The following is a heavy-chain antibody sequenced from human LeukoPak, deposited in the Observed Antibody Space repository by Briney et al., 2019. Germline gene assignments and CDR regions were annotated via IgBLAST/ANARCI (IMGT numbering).Heavy chain of an antibody. V-gene: IGHV3-23*01. Sequence: GGSLRLSCAASGFTFSSSDMNWVRQAPGKGLEWVSAITGSGGSTYYADSVKGRFTIPRDNSKNTLYLQMNSLRAEDTAVYYCARDFGDSFDYWGQGTLVTVSS. D-gene: IGHD3-10*01. CDR3: ARDFGDSFDY. CDR1: GFTFSSSD. CDR2: ITGSGGST. J-gene: IGHJ4*02.